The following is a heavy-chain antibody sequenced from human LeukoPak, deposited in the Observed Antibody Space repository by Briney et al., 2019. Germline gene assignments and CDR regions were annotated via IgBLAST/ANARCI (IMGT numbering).Heavy chain of an antibody. D-gene: IGHD6-13*01. CDR2: IYHSGST. CDR1: GGSISSGGYY. J-gene: IGHJ4*02. CDR3: ARDLAAAGRRTLDY. V-gene: IGHV4-30-2*01. Sequence: SQTLSLTCTVSGGSISSGGYYWSWIRQPPGKGLEWIGYIYHSGSTYYNPSLKSRVTISVDRSKNQFSLKLSSVTAADTAVYYCARDLAAAGRRTLDYWGQGTLVTVSS.